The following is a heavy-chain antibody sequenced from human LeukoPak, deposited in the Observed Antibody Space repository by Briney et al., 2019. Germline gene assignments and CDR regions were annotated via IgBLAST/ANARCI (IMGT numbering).Heavy chain of an antibody. CDR1: GGTFSSYA. J-gene: IGHJ4*02. D-gene: IGHD3-22*01. CDR3: ARDPPKGDSSGYYYG. Sequence: SVKVSCRASGGTFSSYAISWVRQAPGQGLEWMGRIIPILGIANYAQKFQGRVTITADKSTSTAYMELSSLRSEDTAVYYCARDPPKGDSSGYYYGWGQGTLVTVSS. CDR2: IIPILGIA. V-gene: IGHV1-69*04.